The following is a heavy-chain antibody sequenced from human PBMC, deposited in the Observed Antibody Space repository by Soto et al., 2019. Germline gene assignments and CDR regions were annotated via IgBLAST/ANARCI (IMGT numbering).Heavy chain of an antibody. CDR1: GDTFTSYD. CDR3: ARSSGGNFGIIIEGSNWFDP. V-gene: IGHV1-46*01. J-gene: IGHJ5*02. Sequence: ASVKVSCKAPGDTFTSYDLNWVRQAPGQGLEWMGVINPHGGSTKYAQKFQGRITMTRDTSRSTVYMELSSLRSDDTAIYYCARSSGGNFGIIIEGSNWFDPWGQGTLVTVSS. D-gene: IGHD3-3*01. CDR2: INPHGGST.